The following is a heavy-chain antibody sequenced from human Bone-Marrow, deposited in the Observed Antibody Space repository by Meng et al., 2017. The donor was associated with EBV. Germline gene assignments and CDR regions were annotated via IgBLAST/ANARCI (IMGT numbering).Heavy chain of an antibody. V-gene: IGHV4-61*01. J-gene: IGHJ4*02. CDR3: AKSRSSTPGVVDY. Sequence: SAPGLRHPPGSLSLTFTVSGASVSGGTYHWSWIRQPPGKELEWIGYIYDGGTTIYNPSLKSRVTILVDASKNQFSLKLSSVTTADTAVYYCAKSRSSTPGVVDYWGQGTLVTVSS. D-gene: IGHD3-10*01. CDR2: IYDGGTT. CDR1: GASVSGGTYH.